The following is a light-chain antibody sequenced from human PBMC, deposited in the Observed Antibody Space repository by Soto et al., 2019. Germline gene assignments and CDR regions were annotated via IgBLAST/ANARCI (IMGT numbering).Light chain of an antibody. CDR2: GAS. CDR1: QSVSSTY. CDR3: QQHAVSPFT. J-gene: IGKJ3*01. Sequence: EVVLTQSPGTLSLSPGERATLSCRASQSVSSTYLAWYQQKPGQAPRLLIYGASSRATGIPDRFSGSGSATDFSLTISRLESEDFAVYYCQQHAVSPFTFGPGTKVDIK. V-gene: IGKV3-20*01.